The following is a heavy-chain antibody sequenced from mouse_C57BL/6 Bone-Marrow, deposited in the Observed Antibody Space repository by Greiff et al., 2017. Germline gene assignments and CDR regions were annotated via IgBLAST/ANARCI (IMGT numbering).Heavy chain of an antibody. CDR2: INPSSGYT. V-gene: IGHV1-7*01. CDR1: GYTFTSYW. J-gene: IGHJ3*01. Sequence: VKLQESGAELAKPGASVKLSCKASGYTFTSYWMHWVKQRPGQGLEWIGYINPSSGYTKYNQKFKDKATCTADKSSRTAYMQLSSLTYEDSAVYYCARGFAYWGQGTLVTVSA. CDR3: ARGFAY.